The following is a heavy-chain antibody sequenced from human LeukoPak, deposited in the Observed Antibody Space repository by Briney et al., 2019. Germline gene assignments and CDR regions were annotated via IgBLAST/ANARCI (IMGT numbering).Heavy chain of an antibody. J-gene: IGHJ4*02. Sequence: GGPLRLSCAASGFTFSSYSMNWVRQAPGKGLEWVSFIYTTGNTHNSDSVKGRFTISRDSSKNTLYLQMNSLRAEDTAVYYCARRAGDYSHPYDYWGQGTLVTVSS. CDR3: ARRAGDYSHPYDY. CDR1: GFTFSSYS. D-gene: IGHD3-22*01. V-gene: IGHV3-53*01. CDR2: IYTTGNT.